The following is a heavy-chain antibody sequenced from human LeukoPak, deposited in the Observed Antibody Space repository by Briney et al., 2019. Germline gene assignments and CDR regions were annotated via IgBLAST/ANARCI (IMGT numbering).Heavy chain of an antibody. V-gene: IGHV1-69*05. CDR2: IIPIFGTA. Sequence: ASVKVSCKASGGTFSSYAISWVRQAPGQGLEWMGGIIPIFGTANYAQKFQGRVTITTDESTSTAYMALSSLRSEDTAVYYCARCGTPAGIYYFDYWGQGTLVTVSS. D-gene: IGHD6-13*01. J-gene: IGHJ4*02. CDR1: GGTFSSYA. CDR3: ARCGTPAGIYYFDY.